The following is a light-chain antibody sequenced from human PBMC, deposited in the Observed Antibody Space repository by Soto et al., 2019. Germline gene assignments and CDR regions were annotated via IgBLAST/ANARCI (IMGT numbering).Light chain of an antibody. V-gene: IGLV2-14*01. CDR3: SSYISRSRV. CDR1: SSDAGGYNY. CDR2: EVS. J-gene: IGLJ1*01. Sequence: QSVLTQPASVSGSPGQSITISCTGTSSDAGGYNYVSWYQQHPGKAPKLMIYEVSNRPSGVSNRLSGSKSGNTASLTISGLQAEDEADYYCSSYISRSRVFGTGTKVTVL.